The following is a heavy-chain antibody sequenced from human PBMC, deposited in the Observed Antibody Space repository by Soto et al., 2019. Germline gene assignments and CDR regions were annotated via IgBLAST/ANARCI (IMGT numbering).Heavy chain of an antibody. J-gene: IGHJ4*02. Sequence: GGSLRLSCAASGFTFSSYSMNWVRQAPGKGLEWVSSISSRSSYIYYADSVKGRFTISRDNAKNSLYLQMNSLRAEDTAVYYCARVVTYYDFWSGYYNDYWGQGTLVTVSS. D-gene: IGHD3-3*01. CDR3: ARVVTYYDFWSGYYNDY. V-gene: IGHV3-21*01. CDR1: GFTFSSYS. CDR2: ISSRSSYI.